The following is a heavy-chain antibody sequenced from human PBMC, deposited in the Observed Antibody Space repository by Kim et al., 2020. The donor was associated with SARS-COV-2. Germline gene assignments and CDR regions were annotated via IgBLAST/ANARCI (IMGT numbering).Heavy chain of an antibody. J-gene: IGHJ4*02. CDR3: ARKIPYYDILTGYYPYYFDY. CDR1: GGSISSSSYY. V-gene: IGHV4-39*01. CDR2: IYYSGST. Sequence: SETLSLTCTVSGGSISSSSYYWGWIRQPPGKGLEWIGSIYYSGSTYYNPSLKSRVTISVDTSKNQFSLKLSSVTAADTAVYYCARKIPYYDILTGYYPYYFDYWSQGTLVTVSS. D-gene: IGHD3-9*01.